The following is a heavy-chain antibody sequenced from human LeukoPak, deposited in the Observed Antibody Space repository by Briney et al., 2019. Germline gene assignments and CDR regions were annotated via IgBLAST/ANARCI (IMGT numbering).Heavy chain of an antibody. CDR3: ATNRGYSYGRYY. Sequence: ASVKVSCKVSGYTLTELSMHWVRQAPGKGLEWMGGFDPEDGETIYAQEFQGRVTMTEDTSTDTAYMELSSLRSEDTAVYYCATNRGYSYGRYYWGQGTLVTVSS. CDR1: GYTLTELS. CDR2: FDPEDGET. D-gene: IGHD5-18*01. J-gene: IGHJ4*02. V-gene: IGHV1-24*01.